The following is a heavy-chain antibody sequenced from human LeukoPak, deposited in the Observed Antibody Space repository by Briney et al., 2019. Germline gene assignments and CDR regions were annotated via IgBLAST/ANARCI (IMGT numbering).Heavy chain of an antibody. CDR1: GYTFTSYG. Sequence: GASVKVSCKASGYTFTSYGISWVRQAPGQGLEWMGWISAYNGNADYAQKFQGRVTMTTDTSTSTAYMELRSLRSDDTAVYYCARLVAAADYDRWFDPWGQGTLVTVSS. J-gene: IGHJ5*02. CDR2: ISAYNGNA. V-gene: IGHV1-18*01. D-gene: IGHD6-13*01. CDR3: ARLVAAADYDRWFDP.